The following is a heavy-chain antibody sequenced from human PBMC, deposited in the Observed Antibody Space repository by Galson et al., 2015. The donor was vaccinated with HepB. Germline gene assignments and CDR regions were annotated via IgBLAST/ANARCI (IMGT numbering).Heavy chain of an antibody. D-gene: IGHD6-19*01. J-gene: IGHJ4*02. CDR2: INSDGSST. CDR3: ARGSRSSGWYVIY. Sequence: SLRLSCAASGFTFSSYWMHWVRQAPGKGLVWVSRINSDGSSTSYADSVKGRFTISRDNAKNTLYLQMNSLRAEDTAVYYCARGSRSSGWYVIYWGQGTLVTVSS. V-gene: IGHV3-74*01. CDR1: GFTFSSYW.